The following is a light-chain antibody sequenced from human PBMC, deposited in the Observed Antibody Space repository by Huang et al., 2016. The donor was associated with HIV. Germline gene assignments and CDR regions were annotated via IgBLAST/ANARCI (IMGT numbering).Light chain of an antibody. CDR3: QRYDSAPRA. CDR2: GAS. J-gene: IGKJ1*01. CDR1: QDIGNF. Sequence: DIQMTQSPSSLSASPGVRVTLSCRANQDIGNFLAWYQHKPGGVPRLLIYGASTLQSGVPSRFGGRGSGTDFTLTITSFQPDDVATYYCQRYDSAPRAFGQGTKVEI. V-gene: IGKV1-27*01.